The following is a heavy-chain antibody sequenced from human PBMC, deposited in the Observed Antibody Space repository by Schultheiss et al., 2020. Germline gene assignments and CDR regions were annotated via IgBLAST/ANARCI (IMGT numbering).Heavy chain of an antibody. V-gene: IGHV3-21*05. CDR2: ISSSSSYT. CDR3: AISSDPYYYYGMDV. J-gene: IGHJ6*02. D-gene: IGHD3-22*01. Sequence: GGSLRLSCAASGFTFSSYAMSWVRQAPGKGLEWVSYISSSSSYTNYADSVKGRFTISRDNAKNSLYLQMNSLRDEDTAVYYCAISSDPYYYYGMDVWGQGTTVTVSS. CDR1: GFTFSSYA.